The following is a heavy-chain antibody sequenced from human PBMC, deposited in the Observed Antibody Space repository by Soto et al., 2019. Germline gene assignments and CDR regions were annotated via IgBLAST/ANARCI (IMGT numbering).Heavy chain of an antibody. CDR3: AREAFGVRASWFDP. J-gene: IGHJ5*02. D-gene: IGHD3-3*01. V-gene: IGHV1-18*01. Sequence: VQLVQSGPEAKTPGASVRVSCKASGYIFTTYRIARVRQAPGQVLEWMGGIIAYTGNTNYAQKFKVRVTTTTDTSANTAYMALRTLRSDDTAVYVYAREAFGVRASWFDPWGQGTLGTVSS. CDR2: IIAYTGNT. CDR1: GYIFTTYR.